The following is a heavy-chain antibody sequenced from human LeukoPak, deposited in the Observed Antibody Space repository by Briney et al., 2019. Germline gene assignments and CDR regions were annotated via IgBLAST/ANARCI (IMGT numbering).Heavy chain of an antibody. V-gene: IGHV3-48*03. CDR2: ISSSGSTI. D-gene: IGHD4-17*01. CDR1: GFTFSSYE. Sequence: GGSLRLSCAASGFTFSSYEMNWVRQAPRKGLEWVSYISSSGSTIYYADSVKGRFTISRDNAKNSLYLQMNSLRAEDTAVYYCARVTATVTDDYYYYYMDVWGKGTTVTVSS. J-gene: IGHJ6*03. CDR3: ARVTATVTDDYYYYYMDV.